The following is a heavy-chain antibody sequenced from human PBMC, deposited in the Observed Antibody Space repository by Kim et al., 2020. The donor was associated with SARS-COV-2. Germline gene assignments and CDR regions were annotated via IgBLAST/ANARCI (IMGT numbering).Heavy chain of an antibody. CDR3: ARDKSAGVGFTWSGYSDY. Sequence: GGSLRLSCAASGFTFSSYAMHWVRQAPGKGLEYVSAISSNGGSTYYANSVKGRFTISRDNSKNTLYLQMGSLRAEDMAVYYCARDKSAGVGFTWSGYSDYWGQGTLVTVSS. D-gene: IGHD3-3*01. CDR1: GFTFSSYA. J-gene: IGHJ4*02. CDR2: ISSNGGST. V-gene: IGHV3-64*01.